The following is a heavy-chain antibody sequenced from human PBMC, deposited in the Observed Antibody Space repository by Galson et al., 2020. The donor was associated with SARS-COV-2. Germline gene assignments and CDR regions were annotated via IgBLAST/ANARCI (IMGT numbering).Heavy chain of an antibody. D-gene: IGHD3-3*01. J-gene: IGHJ3*02. CDR2: IYYSGST. CDR3: ASPRRRITVVGVLPDAFDI. Sequence: SETLSLTCTVSGGSISISSHYWGWIRQPPGKGLEWIASIYYSGSTHYNPSLKSRVTISVDTSKNQFSLRLHSVTAADTAVYYCASPRRRITVVGVLPDAFDIWGKGTRVTVSS. CDR1: GGSISISSHY. V-gene: IGHV4-39*07.